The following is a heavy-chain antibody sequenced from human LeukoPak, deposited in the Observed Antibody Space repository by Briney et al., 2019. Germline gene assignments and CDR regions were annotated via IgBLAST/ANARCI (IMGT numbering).Heavy chain of an antibody. Sequence: GGSLRLSCAASGFSFPSHRFHRVRQAPGKGLEWVSAVSRFGGTTYYADSAKGRFTISRDNSNNTVYLQMNSLRVGDTALYYCVKHVGSRWSNNRFDPWGQGTLVTVS. CDR1: GFSFPSHR. CDR3: VKHVGSRWSNNRFDP. CDR2: VSRFGGTT. J-gene: IGHJ5*02. D-gene: IGHD6-13*01. V-gene: IGHV3-23*01.